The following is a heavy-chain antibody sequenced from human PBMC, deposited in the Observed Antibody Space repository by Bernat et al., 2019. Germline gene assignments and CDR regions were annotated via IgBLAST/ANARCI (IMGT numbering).Heavy chain of an antibody. Sequence: QVQLVESGGGVVQSGRSLRLSCAASGFTFSDYGMHWVRQAPGKGRESMAVISYDGSYKHYADSVQDRFTISRDSSKNTLFLQMKRLEAEDTAVYYCAKSRTFGYGSGWYGMDVWGLGTTVTVSS. V-gene: IGHV3-30*18. CDR2: ISYDGSYK. CDR1: GFTFSDYG. J-gene: IGHJ6*02. D-gene: IGHD6-19*01. CDR3: AKSRTFGYGSGWYGMDV.